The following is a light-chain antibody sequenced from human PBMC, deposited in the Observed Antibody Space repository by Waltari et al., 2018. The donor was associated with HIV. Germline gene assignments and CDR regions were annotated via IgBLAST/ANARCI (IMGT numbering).Light chain of an antibody. Sequence: YELTQPPSVSVAPGQTATITCGGDNIGYRSVHWYQQKAGQAPVLVFYDDTDRPSGSPERVSGSKSGNTATLTISRVEAGDEADYYCQVWASNSAYVVFGGRTKLTVL. J-gene: IGLJ2*01. V-gene: IGLV3-21*02. CDR1: NIGYRS. CDR3: QVWASNSAYVV. CDR2: DDT.